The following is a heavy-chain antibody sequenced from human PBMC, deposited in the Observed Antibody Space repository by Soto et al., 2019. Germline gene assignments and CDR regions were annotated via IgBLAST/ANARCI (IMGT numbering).Heavy chain of an antibody. Sequence: QVQLVESGGGVVQPGRSLRLSCAASGFTFSSYGMHWVRQAPGKGLEWVAVISYDGSNKYYADSVKGRFTISRDNSKNPLYLKMNSRRAEDTVVYYCAKISSRSHLLFWFAPRGQSTLVTVSS. J-gene: IGHJ5*02. V-gene: IGHV3-30*18. CDR2: ISYDGSNK. CDR3: AKISSRSHLLFWFAP. D-gene: IGHD2-2*01. CDR1: GFTFSSYG.